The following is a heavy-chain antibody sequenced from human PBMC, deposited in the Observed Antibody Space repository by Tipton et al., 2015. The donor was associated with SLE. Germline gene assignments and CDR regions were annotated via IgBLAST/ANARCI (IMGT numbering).Heavy chain of an antibody. CDR1: GGSINSSSHS. V-gene: IGHV4-39*07. CDR2: IYYRGGT. Sequence: TLSLTCTVSGGSINSSSHSWGWVRQPPGKGLEWIGSIYYRGGTYYNPSLKSRVTISLDTSKIHFSLRLRSVTAADTAVYYCVRHHYASGSSEYYYGMDVWGQGTTVTVSS. J-gene: IGHJ6*02. D-gene: IGHD3-16*01. CDR3: VRHHYASGSSEYYYGMDV.